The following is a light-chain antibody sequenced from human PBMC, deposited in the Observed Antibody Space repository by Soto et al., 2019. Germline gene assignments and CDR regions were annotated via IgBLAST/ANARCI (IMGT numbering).Light chain of an antibody. V-gene: IGLV1-40*01. CDR3: QSYDRSLTGV. J-gene: IGLJ1*01. CDR2: GNT. Sequence: QTVLTQPPSTSGTPGQRVTISCSGSSSNIGADFDVYWYQQLPGAAPKLLIYGNTNRPSGVPDRLTGSQSGTSASLAITGLQAEDEADYYCQSYDRSLTGVFGTGTKVTVL. CDR1: SSNIGADFD.